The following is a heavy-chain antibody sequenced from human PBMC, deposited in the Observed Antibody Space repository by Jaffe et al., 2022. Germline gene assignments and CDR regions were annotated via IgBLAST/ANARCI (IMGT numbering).Heavy chain of an antibody. CDR1: GFSLSTSGVG. Sequence: QITLKESGPTLVKPTQTLTLTCTFSGFSLSTSGVGVGWIRQPPGKALEWLALIYWNDDKRYSPSLKSRLTITKDTSKNQVVLTMTNMDPVDTATYYCAHSRITIFGVVPLGDYFDYWGQGTLVTVSS. V-gene: IGHV2-5*01. CDR2: IYWNDDK. CDR3: AHSRITIFGVVPLGDYFDY. J-gene: IGHJ4*02. D-gene: IGHD3-3*01.